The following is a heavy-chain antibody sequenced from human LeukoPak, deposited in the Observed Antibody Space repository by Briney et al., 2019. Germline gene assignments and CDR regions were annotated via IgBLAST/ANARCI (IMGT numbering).Heavy chain of an antibody. CDR3: ARGWLEQLFDS. V-gene: IGHV4-59*01. CDR2: IYWSGRT. CDR1: GGSIRSYY. Sequence: PSETLSLTCTVSGGSIRSYYWSWIRQPPGKGLEWIGYIYWSGRTHYNPSLKSRVTISVDTSKNEFSLNLNSVTAADTAVHYCARGWLEQLFDSWGQGTLVTVSS. J-gene: IGHJ4*02. D-gene: IGHD5-24*01.